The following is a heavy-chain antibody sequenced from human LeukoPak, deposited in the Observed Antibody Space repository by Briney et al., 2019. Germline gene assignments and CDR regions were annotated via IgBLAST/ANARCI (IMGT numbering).Heavy chain of an antibody. Sequence: PGGSLRLSCATSGFTFSSYAMSWVRQAPGKGLEWVSSISGSGGTTYYADSVKGRFTISRDNSKNTLYLQMNSLRAEDTAVYYCAKDATPIQLWLVGAFDIWGQGTMVTVSS. CDR3: AKDATPIQLWLVGAFDI. CDR2: ISGSGGTT. D-gene: IGHD5-18*01. J-gene: IGHJ3*02. V-gene: IGHV3-23*01. CDR1: GFTFSSYA.